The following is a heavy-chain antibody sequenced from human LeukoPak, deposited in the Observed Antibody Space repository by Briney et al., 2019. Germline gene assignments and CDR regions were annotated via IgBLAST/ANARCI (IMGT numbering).Heavy chain of an antibody. J-gene: IGHJ4*02. V-gene: IGHV4-59*12. CDR3: ARARSGWFDTEYYFDY. D-gene: IGHD6-19*01. Sequence: SETLSLTCTVSGGSISSYYWSWIRQPPGKGLEWIGYIYYSGSTNYNPSLKSRVTISVDTSKNQFSLKLSSVTAADTAVYYCARARSGWFDTEYYFDYWGQGTLVTVSS. CDR1: GGSISSYY. CDR2: IYYSGST.